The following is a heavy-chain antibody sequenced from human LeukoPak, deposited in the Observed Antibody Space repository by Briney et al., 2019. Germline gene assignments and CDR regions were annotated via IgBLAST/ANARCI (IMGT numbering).Heavy chain of an antibody. CDR1: GGSISTYY. Sequence: SSETLSLTCTVSGGSISTYYWSWIRQPAGKGLEWIGRIYTSGSTNYNPSLKSRVTMSVDTSKNQFSLKLSSVTAADTAVYYCARRRTTGAVTTYGAFDIWGQGTMVTVSS. CDR2: IYTSGST. V-gene: IGHV4-4*07. CDR3: ARRRTTGAVTTYGAFDI. D-gene: IGHD4-11*01. J-gene: IGHJ3*02.